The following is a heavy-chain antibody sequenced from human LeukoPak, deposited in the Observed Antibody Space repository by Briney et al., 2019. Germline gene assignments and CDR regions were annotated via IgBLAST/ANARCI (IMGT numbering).Heavy chain of an antibody. J-gene: IGHJ4*02. D-gene: IGHD4-17*01. CDR3: TRMTTGHDY. V-gene: IGHV4-34*01. CDR2: INHSGYT. CDR1: GVSFNDYY. Sequence: SETLSLTCAVSGVSFNDYYWSWVRQTPGKGLEWMVEINHSGYTNDSPSLKRRVTISIDTSRKQFSLNLRSVTVADTGIYYCTRMTTGHDYWGQGTLVTVSS.